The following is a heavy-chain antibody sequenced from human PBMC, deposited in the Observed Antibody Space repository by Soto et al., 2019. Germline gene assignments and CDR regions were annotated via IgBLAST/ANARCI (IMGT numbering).Heavy chain of an antibody. D-gene: IGHD6-13*01. Sequence: QVQLQESGPGLVKPSETLSLTCTVSGGSISSYYWSWIRQPPGKGLEWIGYIYYSGSTNYNPSLKSRVTISVDTSKHQFSLKLSSVTAADTAVYYCARGYSSSWYRGWYFDLWGRGTLVTVSS. CDR1: GGSISSYY. V-gene: IGHV4-59*01. CDR3: ARGYSSSWYRGWYFDL. CDR2: IYYSGST. J-gene: IGHJ2*01.